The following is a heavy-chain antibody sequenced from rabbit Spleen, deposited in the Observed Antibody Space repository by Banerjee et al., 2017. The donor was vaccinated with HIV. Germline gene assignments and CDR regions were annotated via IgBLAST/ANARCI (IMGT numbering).Heavy chain of an antibody. CDR2: INTATAKG. CDR3: ARDLTSVIGWNFNL. V-gene: IGHV1S40*01. D-gene: IGHD1-1*01. Sequence: QSLEESGGGLVQPEGSLTLTCTASGFSFSSSYYMCWVRQAPGKGLEWIGCINTATAKGVYATWAKGRFTISRTSSTTVTLQMTSLTAADTATYFCARDLTSVIGWNFNLWGQGTLVTVS. CDR1: GFSFSSSYY. J-gene: IGHJ4*01.